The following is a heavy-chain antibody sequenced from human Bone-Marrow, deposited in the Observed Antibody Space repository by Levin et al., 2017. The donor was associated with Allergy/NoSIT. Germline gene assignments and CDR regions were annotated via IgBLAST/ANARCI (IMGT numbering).Heavy chain of an antibody. CDR2: MSYSGSLK. CDR3: ARGVQLYLRAILGF. D-gene: IGHD5-24*01. Sequence: PGGSLRLSCAASQFTLRDYGMNWVRQAPGKGLEWLAVMSYSGSLKLYGDSVEGRFTIYRDNSKNTLYLEMNSLRAEDTAVYYCARGVQLYLRAILGFWGQGTLVTVSS. V-gene: IGHV3-30*03. CDR1: QFTLRDYG. J-gene: IGHJ4*02.